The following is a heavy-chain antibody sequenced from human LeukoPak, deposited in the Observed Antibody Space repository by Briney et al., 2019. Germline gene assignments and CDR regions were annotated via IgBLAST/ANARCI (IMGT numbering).Heavy chain of an antibody. CDR2: INPNSGGT. J-gene: IGHJ4*02. D-gene: IGHD1-26*01. CDR3: ARYPSGSYTIGDY. Sequence: ASVKVSCKASGYTFTGYYMHWVRQAPGQALEWMGWINPNSGGTNYAQKFQGRVTMTRDTSISTAYMELSRLRSDDTAVYYCARYPSGSYTIGDYWGQGTLVTVSS. V-gene: IGHV1-2*02. CDR1: GYTFTGYY.